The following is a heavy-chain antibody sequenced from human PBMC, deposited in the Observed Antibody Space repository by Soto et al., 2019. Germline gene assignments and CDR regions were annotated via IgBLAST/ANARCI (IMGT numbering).Heavy chain of an antibody. V-gene: IGHV4-39*02. CDR2: IYYSGST. J-gene: IGHJ4*02. Sequence: SETLSLTCTVSGGSISSSSYYWGWIRQPPGKGLEWIGSIYYSGSTYYNPSLKSRVTISRDNAKNTLYLQMNSLRAEDTAVYYCARDLGGAAAGYWGQGTLVTVSS. CDR1: GGSISSSSYY. D-gene: IGHD6-13*01. CDR3: ARDLGGAAAGY.